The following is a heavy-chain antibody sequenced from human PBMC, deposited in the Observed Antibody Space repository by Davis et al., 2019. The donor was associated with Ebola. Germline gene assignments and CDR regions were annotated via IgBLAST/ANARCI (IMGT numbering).Heavy chain of an antibody. CDR3: AREKLGGSSDY. Sequence: AASVKVSCKASGYTFTSYYMHWVRQAPGQGLEWMGIINPSGGSTSYAQKFQGRVTMTTDTSTSTAYMELRSLRSDDMAVYYCAREKLGGSSDYWGQGTLVTVSS. CDR2: INPSGGST. D-gene: IGHD6-6*01. J-gene: IGHJ4*02. CDR1: GYTFTSYY. V-gene: IGHV1-46*01.